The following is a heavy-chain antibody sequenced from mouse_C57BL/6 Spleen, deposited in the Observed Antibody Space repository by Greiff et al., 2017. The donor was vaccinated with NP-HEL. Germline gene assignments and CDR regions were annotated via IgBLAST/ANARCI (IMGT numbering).Heavy chain of an antibody. V-gene: IGHV1-52*01. CDR1: GYTFTSYW. CDR3: ASSSRYVCYAMDY. J-gene: IGHJ4*01. D-gene: IGHD3-2*02. CDR2: IYPSDSET. Sequence: QVQLQQPGAELVRPGSSVKLSCKASGYTFTSYWMHWVKQRPIQGLEWIGNIYPSDSETHYNQKFKDKATLTVDKSSSTAYMQLSSLTSEDSAVYYCASSSRYVCYAMDYWGQRTSVTVSS.